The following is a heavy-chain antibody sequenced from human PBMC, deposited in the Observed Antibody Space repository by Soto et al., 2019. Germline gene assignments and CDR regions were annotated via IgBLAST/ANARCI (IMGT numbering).Heavy chain of an antibody. D-gene: IGHD2-2*01. CDR1: GFTFSSYW. V-gene: IGHV3-7*01. J-gene: IGHJ4*02. Sequence: EVQLVESGGGLVQPGGSLRLSCAASGFTFSSYWMSWVRQAPGKGLEWVANIKQDGSEKYYVDSVKGRFTISRDNAKNSLYLQMNSLRGEDTAVYYCARDPSYCSSTSCPDYWGQGTLVTVSS. CDR3: ARDPSYCSSTSCPDY. CDR2: IKQDGSEK.